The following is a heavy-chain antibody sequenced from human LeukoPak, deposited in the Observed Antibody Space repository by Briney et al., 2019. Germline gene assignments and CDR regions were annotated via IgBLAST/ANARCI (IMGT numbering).Heavy chain of an antibody. V-gene: IGHV1-2*02. Sequence: APVKVSCKASGYSFTGYYIHWVRQAPGQGLEWMGWINPNSGATNYAQRFQDRVTMTRDTSINTAYMELNRLRSDDTAMYYCARDQNYYDATSYYGIDYWGQGTLVTVSS. CDR1: GYSFTGYY. J-gene: IGHJ4*02. CDR3: ARDQNYYDATSYYGIDY. D-gene: IGHD3-22*01. CDR2: INPNSGAT.